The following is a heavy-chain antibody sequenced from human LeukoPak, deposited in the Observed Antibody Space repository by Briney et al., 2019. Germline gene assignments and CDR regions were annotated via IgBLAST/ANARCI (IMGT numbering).Heavy chain of an antibody. Sequence: SVKVSCKGSGGTFISYNISWVRQAPGQGKERMGRIIPILGIANYAQKFQGRVTITPDKSTSTAYMELSSLRSEDTAVYYCASNGWGQGTLVTVFS. CDR1: GGTFISYN. CDR2: IIPILGIA. V-gene: IGHV1-69*02. J-gene: IGHJ4*02. CDR3: ASNG.